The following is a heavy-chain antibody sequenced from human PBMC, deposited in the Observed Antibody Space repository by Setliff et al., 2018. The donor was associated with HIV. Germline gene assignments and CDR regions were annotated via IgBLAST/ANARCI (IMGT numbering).Heavy chain of an antibody. CDR2: VSPDGGVT. D-gene: IGHD5-12*01. Sequence: PGESLKISCVGPGFAFSTFDMNWVRQTPGKGLEWVAAVSPDGGVTYYPDSLRGRFTVSRDNSKNMLFLQMNDLGAEDSAIYYCAKPTSGFYPRPYDLWGHGTKVTVS. V-gene: IGHV3-23*01. J-gene: IGHJ3*01. CDR1: GFAFSTFD. CDR3: AKPTSGFYPRPYDL.